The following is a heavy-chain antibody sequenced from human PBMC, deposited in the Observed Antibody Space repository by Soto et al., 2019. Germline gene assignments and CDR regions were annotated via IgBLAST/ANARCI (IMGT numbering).Heavy chain of an antibody. Sequence: GSLRLSCAASGFTFNTYGMHWVRQPPGKGLEWVAVISYDGGKEYYADSVKGRFTISRDNSKNTLYLQMNSLRAEDTALYYCVTSGEFSTTWYEDKWGQGALVTVPS. CDR3: VTSGEFSTTWYEDK. CDR1: GFTFNTYG. J-gene: IGHJ4*02. CDR2: ISYDGGKE. V-gene: IGHV3-33*05. D-gene: IGHD6-13*01.